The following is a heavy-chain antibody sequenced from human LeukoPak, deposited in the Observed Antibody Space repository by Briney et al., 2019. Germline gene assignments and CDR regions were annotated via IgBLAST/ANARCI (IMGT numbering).Heavy chain of an antibody. V-gene: IGHV3-48*03. Sequence: GGSLRLSRAASGFTFSKMNWVRQAPGKGLEWVSYISSSGSTIYYADSVKGRFTISRDNAKNSLYPQMNSLRAEDTAVYYCAEVGITMIGGVWGKGTTVTISS. J-gene: IGHJ6*04. D-gene: IGHD3-10*02. CDR3: AEVGITMIGGV. CDR2: ISSSGSTI. CDR1: GFTFSK.